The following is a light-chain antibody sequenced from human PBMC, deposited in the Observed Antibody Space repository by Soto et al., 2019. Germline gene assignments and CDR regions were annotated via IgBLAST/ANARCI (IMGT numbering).Light chain of an antibody. Sequence: QSALTQPRSVSVSPGQSVTISCTGTSSDVGGYNYVSWYQQHPGKAPKLIIYDVSKRPSGVPDRFSGSKSGNTASLTISGLQAEDEADYYCCSYAGSYTVVFGGGTKVTVL. CDR1: SSDVGGYNY. V-gene: IGLV2-11*01. J-gene: IGLJ2*01. CDR2: DVS. CDR3: CSYAGSYTVV.